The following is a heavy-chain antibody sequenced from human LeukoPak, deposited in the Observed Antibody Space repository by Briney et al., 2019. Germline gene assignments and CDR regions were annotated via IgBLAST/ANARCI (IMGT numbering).Heavy chain of an antibody. D-gene: IGHD3-22*01. CDR3: ARQSVPYDSSGYSPIDY. CDR1: GYTFTSYG. J-gene: IGHJ4*02. V-gene: IGHV1-18*01. Sequence: GASVKVSCKASGYTFTSYGISWVRQAPGQGLERMGWISAYNGNTNYAQKLQGRVTMTTDTSTSTAYMELRSLRSDDTAVYYCARQSVPYDSSGYSPIDYWGQGTLVTVSS. CDR2: ISAYNGNT.